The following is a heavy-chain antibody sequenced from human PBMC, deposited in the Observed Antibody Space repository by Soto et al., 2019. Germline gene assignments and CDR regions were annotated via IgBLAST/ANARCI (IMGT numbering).Heavy chain of an antibody. D-gene: IGHD3-22*01. CDR2: ISAYNGNT. V-gene: IGHV1-18*04. J-gene: IGHJ6*02. CDR3: AREGYYYDSSGYYTYYYGMDV. Sequence: ASVKVSCKASGYTFTSYGISWVRQAPGQGLEWMGWISAYNGNTNYAQKFQGWVTMTRDTSISTAYMELSRLRSDDTAVYYCAREGYYYDSSGYYTYYYGMDVWGQGTTVTVSS. CDR1: GYTFTSYG.